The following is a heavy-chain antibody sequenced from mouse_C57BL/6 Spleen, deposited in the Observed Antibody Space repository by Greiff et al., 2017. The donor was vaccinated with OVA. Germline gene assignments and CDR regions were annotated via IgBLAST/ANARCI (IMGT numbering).Heavy chain of an antibody. CDR1: GFTFSDYG. V-gene: IGHV5-17*01. Sequence: EVKVVESGGGLVKPGGSLKLSCAASGFTFSDYGMHWVRQAPEKGLEWVAYISSGSSTIYYADTVKGRFTISRDNAKNTLFLQMTSLRSEDTAMYYCARPSYYSNYGWFAYWGQGTLVTVSA. CDR2: ISSGSSTI. D-gene: IGHD2-5*01. CDR3: ARPSYYSNYGWFAY. J-gene: IGHJ3*01.